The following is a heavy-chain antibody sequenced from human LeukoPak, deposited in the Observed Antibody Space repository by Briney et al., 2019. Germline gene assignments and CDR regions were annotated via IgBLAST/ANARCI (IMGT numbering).Heavy chain of an antibody. J-gene: IGHJ5*02. V-gene: IGHV4-31*03. CDR2: IYYSGST. Sequence: PSQTLSLTCTVSGGSISSGGYYWSWIRPHPGKGLEWIGYIYYSGSTYYNPSLKSRVTISVDTSKNQFSLKLSSVTAADTAVYYCARVGWLRPINWFDTWGQGTLVTVSS. D-gene: IGHD5-12*01. CDR3: ARVGWLRPINWFDT. CDR1: GGSISSGGYY.